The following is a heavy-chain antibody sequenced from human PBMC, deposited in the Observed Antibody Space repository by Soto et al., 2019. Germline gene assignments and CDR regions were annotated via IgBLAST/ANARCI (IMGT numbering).Heavy chain of an antibody. D-gene: IGHD1-26*01. CDR1: GFTFSNAW. J-gene: IGHJ4*02. Sequence: EVQLVESGGGLVKPGGSLRLSCAASGFTFSNAWMSWVRQAPGKGLEWVGRIKSKTDGGTTDYAAPVKGRFTISRDDSKNTLYLQMNSLKTEDTAVYYCTTIKFSGSYLFDYWGQGTLVTVSS. CDR2: IKSKTDGGTT. CDR3: TTIKFSGSYLFDY. V-gene: IGHV3-15*01.